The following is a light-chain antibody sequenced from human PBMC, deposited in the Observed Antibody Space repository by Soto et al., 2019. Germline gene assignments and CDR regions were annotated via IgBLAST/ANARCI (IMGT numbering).Light chain of an antibody. Sequence: IVLTQSPGTLSLSPGERATLSCRASQSVSTYLAWYQRKPGQAPRLLIFGASSRATGTPDRFSGSGSGTDFTLTISRLEPDDFAVYYCQQYGSSPPITFGQGTRLEIK. CDR3: QQYGSSPPIT. J-gene: IGKJ5*01. V-gene: IGKV3-20*01. CDR1: QSVSTY. CDR2: GAS.